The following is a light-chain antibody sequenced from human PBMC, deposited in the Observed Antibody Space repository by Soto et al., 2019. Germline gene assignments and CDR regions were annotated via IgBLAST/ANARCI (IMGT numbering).Light chain of an antibody. CDR2: EAS. V-gene: IGKV3-20*01. CDR3: QQYGSSLFT. Sequence: EIVLTQSPNSLSLSPGERATLSCRASQSVSSYLAWYQQKPGQAPRLLMYEASTRATGIPARFSGGGSGTDFTLTISSLEPEDFAVYYCQQYGSSLFTFGPGTKVDIK. CDR1: QSVSSY. J-gene: IGKJ3*01.